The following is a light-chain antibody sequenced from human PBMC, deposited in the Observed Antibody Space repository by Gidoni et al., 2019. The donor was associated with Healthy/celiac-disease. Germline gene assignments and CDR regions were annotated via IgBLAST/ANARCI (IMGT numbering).Light chain of an antibody. CDR1: QAMRNF. V-gene: IGKV1-33*01. CDR3: QQYDNLPLT. Sequence: DIQMTQSPSSLSASVGDSVTITCQASQAMRNFLYWYQQKPGNATKLLIYDASNLETGVPSRVSGSGSGTDFTFTISSLQPADIATDYCQQYDNLPLTFXGXTKVEIK. J-gene: IGKJ4*01. CDR2: DAS.